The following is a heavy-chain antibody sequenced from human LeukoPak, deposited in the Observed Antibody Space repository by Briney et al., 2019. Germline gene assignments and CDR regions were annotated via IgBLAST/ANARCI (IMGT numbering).Heavy chain of an antibody. CDR2: IRHSGTT. J-gene: IGHJ4*02. D-gene: IGHD2-21*01. Sequence: SETLSLTCTVSGYSISSGYYWGWIRQPPGKGLEWIGTIRHSGTTYYNPSLKSRVTISIDSSKNQFSLKLTSVTAADTAVVYCARGVVIAPQTFDYWGQGTLVTVSS. CDR1: GYSISSGYY. CDR3: ARGVVIAPQTFDY. V-gene: IGHV4-38-2*02.